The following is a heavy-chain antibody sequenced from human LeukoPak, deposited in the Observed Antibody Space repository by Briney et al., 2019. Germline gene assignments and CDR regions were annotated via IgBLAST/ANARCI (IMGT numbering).Heavy chain of an antibody. Sequence: GGSLRLSCAASGNYWMHWVRQAPGKGLVWVSHINSDGSWTSYVDSVKGRFTISKDNAKNTVYLQMNSLRAEDTAVYYCARDTYYYDSSGYLGAFDIWGQGTMVTVSS. V-gene: IGHV3-74*01. CDR1: GNYW. CDR2: INSDGSWT. CDR3: ARDTYYYDSSGYLGAFDI. D-gene: IGHD3-22*01. J-gene: IGHJ3*02.